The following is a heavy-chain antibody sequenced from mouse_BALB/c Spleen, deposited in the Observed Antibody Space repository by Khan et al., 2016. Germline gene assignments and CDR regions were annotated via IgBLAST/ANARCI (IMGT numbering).Heavy chain of an antibody. CDR1: GFSLSTSGMG. CDR3: ARIASYYGNPFFAMDY. J-gene: IGHJ4*01. V-gene: IGHV8-8*01. D-gene: IGHD2-10*01. Sequence: GSGPGILQPSQTLNLTCSFSGFSLSTSGMGVGWIRQPSGKGLEWLAHIWWDDDKRYNPALKSRLTISKDTSSNQVFLKIASVDTADTATYYCARIASYYGNPFFAMDYWGQGTSVTVSS. CDR2: IWWDDDK.